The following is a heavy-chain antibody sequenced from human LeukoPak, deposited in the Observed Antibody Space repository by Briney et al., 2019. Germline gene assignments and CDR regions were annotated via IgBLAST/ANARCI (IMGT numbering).Heavy chain of an antibody. D-gene: IGHD6-19*01. CDR2: IRSSGRDI. CDR1: GFTLSSYS. J-gene: IGHJ1*01. Sequence: GGTLRLSCEVSGFTLSSYSMSWVRQAPGKGLEWVSSIRSSGRDIFYADSVRGRFTIARDDAKNSLYLQMNSLRAEDTAVYYCARGPGIAVAPLQHWGQGTLVTVSS. CDR3: ARGPGIAVAPLQH. V-gene: IGHV3-21*01.